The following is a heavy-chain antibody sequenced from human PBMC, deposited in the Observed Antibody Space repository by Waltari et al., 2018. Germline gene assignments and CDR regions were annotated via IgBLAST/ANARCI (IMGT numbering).Heavy chain of an antibody. D-gene: IGHD6-13*01. CDR1: GFTLSSCS. J-gene: IGHJ4*02. CDR2: IKVGGGST. V-gene: IGHV3-23*01. Sequence: EVQLLESGGGLAQPGGSLRLSCAASGFTLSSCSMTWVRQAPGRGLEWVSSIKVGGGSTYYADYVKGRFTISRDNSKNTLFLQMNSLRAEDTAVYYCAKNEAYGTGWYGLDAYWGQGTLVTVSS. CDR3: AKNEAYGTGWYGLDAY.